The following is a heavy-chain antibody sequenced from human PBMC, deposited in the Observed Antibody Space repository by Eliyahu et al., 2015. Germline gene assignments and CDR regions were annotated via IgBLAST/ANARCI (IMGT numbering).Heavy chain of an antibody. CDR2: MXTXSGNT. J-gene: IGHJ3*02. CDR1: GYXFXSXD. D-gene: IGHD3-3*01. CDR3: ARGGYDFWSGYYTLNDAFDI. Sequence: QVQLVQSGAEVKKPGASVXVSCXASGYXFXSXDIXWVRQATGKRXGWVGWMXTXSGNTGYAQKFQGRVTMTRNTSISTAYMELSSLRSEDTAVYYCARGGYDFWSGYYTLNDAFDIWGQGTMVTVSS. V-gene: IGHV1-8*01.